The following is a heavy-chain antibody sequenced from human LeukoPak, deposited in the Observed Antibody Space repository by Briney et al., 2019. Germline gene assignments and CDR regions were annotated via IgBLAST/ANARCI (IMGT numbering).Heavy chain of an antibody. CDR3: ARDRLPVTKPSVDY. V-gene: IGHV3-33*01. J-gene: IGHJ4*02. D-gene: IGHD4-17*01. CDR1: GFTFRSYA. CDR2: IWYDGSNK. Sequence: PGGSLRLSCAASGFTFRSYAMHWVRQAPGKGLEWVAVIWYDGSNKYYADSVKGRFTISRDNSKKTLYLQMNSLRAEDTAVYYCARDRLPVTKPSVDYWGQGTLVTVSS.